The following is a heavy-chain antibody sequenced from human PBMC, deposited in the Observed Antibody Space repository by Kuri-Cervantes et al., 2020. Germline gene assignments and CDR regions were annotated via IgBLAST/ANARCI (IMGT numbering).Heavy chain of an antibody. CDR2: INHSGCT. J-gene: IGHJ3*02. V-gene: IGHV4-34*01. CDR3: ARGELNSRRAFDI. D-gene: IGHD1-7*01. Sequence: GSLRLSCAVYGGSFSGYYWSWIRQPPGKGLEWIGEINHSGCTNYNTSLKSRVTISVDTSKSQFSLKLSSVTAADTAVYYCARGELNSRRAFDIRGQGTMVTVSS. CDR1: GGSFSGYY.